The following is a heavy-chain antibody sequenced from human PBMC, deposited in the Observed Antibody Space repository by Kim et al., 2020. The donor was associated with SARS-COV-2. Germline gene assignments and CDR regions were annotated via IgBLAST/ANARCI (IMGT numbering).Heavy chain of an antibody. J-gene: IGHJ4*02. V-gene: IGHV3-23*01. CDR2: IKRPDNST. CDR1: GFSFGSFD. Sequence: GGSLRLSCVASGFSFGSFDMSWVRQAPGKGLKWVSVIKRPDNSTYYAESVKGRFTVSRDSARNTLYLQMNSLRAEDTAVYYCVKGAWLYYWGPGTLVTVSS. D-gene: IGHD5-12*01. CDR3: VKGAWLYY.